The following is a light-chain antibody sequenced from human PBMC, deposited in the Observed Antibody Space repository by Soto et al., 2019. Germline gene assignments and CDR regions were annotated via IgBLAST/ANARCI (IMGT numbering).Light chain of an antibody. CDR1: SSDVGGYNY. V-gene: IGLV2-14*01. J-gene: IGLJ3*02. CDR3: SSYTSSSTLWV. CDR2: EVS. Sequence: QSVLTQPASVSGSPGQSITISCTGTSSDVGGYNYVSWYQQHPGKAPKLMIYEVSNRPAGVSNRFSGSKSGNTASLTISGLQAEDEDDYYCSSYTSSSTLWVFGGGTKLTVL.